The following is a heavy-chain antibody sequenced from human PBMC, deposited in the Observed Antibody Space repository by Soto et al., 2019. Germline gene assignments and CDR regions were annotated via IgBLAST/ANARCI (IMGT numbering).Heavy chain of an antibody. CDR1: GGSISSYY. CDR3: AREGSSWYAPDY. Sequence: SETLSLTCTVSGGSISSYYWSWIRQPPGKGLEWIGYIYYSGSTNYNPSLKSRVTISVDTSKNQFSLKLSSVIAADTAVYYCAREGSSWYAPDYWGQGTLVTVSS. V-gene: IGHV4-59*01. D-gene: IGHD6-13*01. CDR2: IYYSGST. J-gene: IGHJ4*02.